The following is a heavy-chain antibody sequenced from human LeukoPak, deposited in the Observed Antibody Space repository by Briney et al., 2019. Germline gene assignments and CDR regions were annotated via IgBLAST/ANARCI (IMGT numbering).Heavy chain of an antibody. CDR2: FDPEDGET. CDR1: GYTFTGYY. CDR3: ATDGSGSYYNDPYYYYGMDV. J-gene: IGHJ6*02. V-gene: IGHV1-24*01. Sequence: ASVKVSCKASGYTFTGYYMHWVRQAPGKGLEWMGGFDPEDGETIYAQKFQGRVTMTEDTSTDTAYMELSSLRSEDTAVYYCATDGSGSYYNDPYYYYGMDVWGQGTTVTVSS. D-gene: IGHD3-10*01.